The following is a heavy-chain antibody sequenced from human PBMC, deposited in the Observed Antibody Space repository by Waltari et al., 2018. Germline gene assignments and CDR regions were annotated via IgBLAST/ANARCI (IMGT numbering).Heavy chain of an antibody. CDR1: GYTFSDYY. V-gene: IGHV1-69-2*01. Sequence: EVQLVQSGAEVKKPGATVKISCKVSGYTFSDYYMHWVQRAPGKGLEWMGLVDPEEGETIYAEKCQGRVTITADTSTDTAYMELSSLRSEDTAVYYCASDSSGYQNWFDPWGQGTLVTVSS. CDR3: ASDSSGYQNWFDP. J-gene: IGHJ5*02. D-gene: IGHD3-22*01. CDR2: VDPEEGET.